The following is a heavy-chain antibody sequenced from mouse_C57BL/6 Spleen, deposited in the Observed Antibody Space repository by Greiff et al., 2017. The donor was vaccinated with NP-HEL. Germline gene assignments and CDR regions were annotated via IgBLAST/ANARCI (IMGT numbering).Heavy chain of an antibody. CDR1: GYTFTDYY. J-gene: IGHJ4*01. D-gene: IGHD1-1*01. V-gene: IGHV1-26*01. Sequence: EVQLQQSGPELVKPGASVKISCKASGYTFTDYYMNWVKQSHGKSLEWIGDINPNNGGTSYNQKFKGKATLTVDKSSSTAYMELRSLTSEDSAVYYCARSFITTGYYAMDYWGQGTSVTVSS. CDR2: INPNNGGT. CDR3: ARSFITTGYYAMDY.